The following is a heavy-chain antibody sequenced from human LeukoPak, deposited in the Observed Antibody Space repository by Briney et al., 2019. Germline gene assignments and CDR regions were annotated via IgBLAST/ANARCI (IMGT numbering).Heavy chain of an antibody. D-gene: IGHD2/OR15-2a*01. CDR3: AKEPGNISAGY. Sequence: SGGSLRLSCAASGFTFSNYAMIWVRQAPGKGLEWVSLISGIGGSTYYGDSVKGRFTISRDNSKNTLYLQMNSLRAEDTAVYYCAKEPGNISAGYWGQGILVTVSS. CDR1: GFTFSNYA. CDR2: ISGIGGST. J-gene: IGHJ4*02. V-gene: IGHV3-23*01.